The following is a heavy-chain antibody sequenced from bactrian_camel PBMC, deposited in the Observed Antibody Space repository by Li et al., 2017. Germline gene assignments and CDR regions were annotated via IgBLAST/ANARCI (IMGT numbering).Heavy chain of an antibody. D-gene: IGHD1*01. V-gene: IGHV3S26*01. CDR3: ATPSLANLDWISLLGY. CDR1: GYTYSSYC. J-gene: IGHJ6*01. Sequence: HVQLVESGGGSVQAGGSLRLSCAASGYTYSSYCMGWFRQAPGKEREGVAVIDSDGSTSYTDSVKGRFTISRDNAENTMYLQMNNLESEDTALYYCATPSLANLDWISLLGYWGQGTQVTVS. CDR2: IDSDGST.